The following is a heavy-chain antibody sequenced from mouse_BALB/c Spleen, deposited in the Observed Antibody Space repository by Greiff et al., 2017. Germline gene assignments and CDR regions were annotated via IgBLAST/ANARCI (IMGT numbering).Heavy chain of an antibody. Sequence: DVQLQESGGDLVKPGGSLKLSCAASGFTFSSYGMSWVRQTPDKRLEWVATISSGGSYTYYPDSVTGRFTISRDNAKNTLYLQMSSLKSEDTAMYYCGRHGNFDYWGQGTTLTVSS. CDR3: GRHGNFDY. D-gene: IGHD1-1*02. CDR1: GFTFSSYG. CDR2: ISSGGSYT. V-gene: IGHV5-6*01. J-gene: IGHJ2*01.